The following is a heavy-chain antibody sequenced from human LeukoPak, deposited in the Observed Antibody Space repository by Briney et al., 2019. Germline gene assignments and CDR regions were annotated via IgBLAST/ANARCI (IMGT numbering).Heavy chain of an antibody. Sequence: GASVKVSCKASGYTFTSYVINWVRQAPGQEVEWMGWMNDNSGNTGYAQKFQGRVTMNRNTSISTAYMELSSLKSEDTAVYYCARIVIRRGVRISFDPWGQGTLVTVSS. D-gene: IGHD1-26*01. CDR2: MNDNSGNT. CDR1: GYTFTSYV. V-gene: IGHV1-8*01. J-gene: IGHJ5*02. CDR3: ARIVIRRGVRISFDP.